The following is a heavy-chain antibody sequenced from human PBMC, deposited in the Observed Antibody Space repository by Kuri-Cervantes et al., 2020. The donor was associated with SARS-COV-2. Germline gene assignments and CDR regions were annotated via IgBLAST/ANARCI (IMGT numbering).Heavy chain of an antibody. D-gene: IGHD2-21*01. CDR3: ARDRVGVHDC. CDR2: ISSDGINT. J-gene: IGHJ4*02. Sequence: GGSLRLSCAASGFTFSSYAMHWVRQAPGKGLEWVSVISSDGINTYYADSVKGRFTISRDTSRNTLYLRMNNLRTEDTAIYYCARDRVGVHDCWGQGTLVTVSS. CDR1: GFTFSSYA. V-gene: IGHV3-30-3*01.